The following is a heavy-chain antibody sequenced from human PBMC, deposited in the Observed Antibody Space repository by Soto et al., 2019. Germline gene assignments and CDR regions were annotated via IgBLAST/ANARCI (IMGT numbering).Heavy chain of an antibody. J-gene: IGHJ6*02. CDR3: ATRGYSYGLDV. V-gene: IGHV5-51*01. Sequence: PGESLKISGKGSGYNFATYWIAWVRQLPGKGPEWMGIIYPGDSDTSYSPSFQGQVTISVDKSIRTAYLQWNSLKASDTAVYYCATRGYSYGLDVWGQGTKVTVSS. CDR1: GYNFATYW. D-gene: IGHD5-18*01. CDR2: IYPGDSDT.